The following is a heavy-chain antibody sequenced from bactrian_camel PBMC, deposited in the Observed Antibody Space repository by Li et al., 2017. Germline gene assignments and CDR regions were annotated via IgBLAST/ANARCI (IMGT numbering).Heavy chain of an antibody. CDR2: LYNSGST. CDR1: GDVNSTDC. J-gene: IGHJ4*01. V-gene: IGHV3S53*01. CDR3: AADPASYNRPCTPTY. D-gene: IGHD2*01. Sequence: VQLVESGGGLVQPGGSLRLSCAASGDVNSTDCMGWFRQRPGKGRVAVATLYNSGSTRYSDSVKGRFTISQDDAKNALYLHMNALKPEDTATYYCAADPASYNRPCTPTYWGQGTQVTFS.